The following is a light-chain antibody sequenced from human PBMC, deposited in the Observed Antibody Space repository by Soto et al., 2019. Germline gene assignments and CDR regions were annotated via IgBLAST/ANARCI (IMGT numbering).Light chain of an antibody. Sequence: DFQMTQSPSTLSGSVGDRVTITCRASQTISSWLAWYQQKPGKAPKLLIYKASTLKSGVPSRFSGSGSGTEFTLTISSLQPDDFATYSCQHYNSYSEAFGQGTKVDIK. CDR1: QTISSW. V-gene: IGKV1-5*03. CDR3: QHYNSYSEA. CDR2: KAS. J-gene: IGKJ1*01.